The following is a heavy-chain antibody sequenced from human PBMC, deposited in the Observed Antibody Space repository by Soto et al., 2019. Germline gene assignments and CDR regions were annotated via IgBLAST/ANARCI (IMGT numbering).Heavy chain of an antibody. CDR2: IKQDGSEK. V-gene: IGHV3-7*01. D-gene: IGHD3-10*01. J-gene: IGHJ6*02. CDR3: AREGYYGSGSYCNVENYYGMDV. Sequence: GGSMRLSCAASGFTFSSYWMGWVRQAPGKGLEWVANIKQDGSEKYYVDSVKGRFTISRDNAKNSLYLQMNSLKAEDTAVYYCAREGYYGSGSYCNVENYYGMDVWGQGTTVTVSS. CDR1: GFTFSSYW.